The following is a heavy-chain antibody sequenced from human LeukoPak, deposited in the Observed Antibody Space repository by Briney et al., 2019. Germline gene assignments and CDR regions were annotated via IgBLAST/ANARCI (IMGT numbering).Heavy chain of an antibody. CDR2: ISDGGDTT. V-gene: IGHV3-23*01. CDR1: GFTFDDYA. Sequence: GGSLRLSCAASGFTFDDYAMHWVRQAPGKGLEWVTGISDGGDTTYDAGSVKGRFTVSRDNSKNILYLQMNSLRAEDTAIYYCAKTQGFFDHWGQGSLVTVSS. CDR3: AKTQGFFDH. J-gene: IGHJ4*02.